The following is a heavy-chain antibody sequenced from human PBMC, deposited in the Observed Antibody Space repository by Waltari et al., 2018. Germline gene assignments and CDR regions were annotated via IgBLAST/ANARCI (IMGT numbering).Heavy chain of an antibody. J-gene: IGHJ6*02. D-gene: IGHD6-6*01. CDR3: ARDGLSNVGARAIPEGGMDV. CDR2: INGDGTPV. Sequence: EVQLVESGGGLVQPGGSLRLSCAASGFSFSDYEMNWVRQAPGKGLEWLSYINGDGTPVYYANAVQGRLTISRDNAKNSLYLQINSLRGEDTAVYYCARDGLSNVGARAIPEGGMDVWGQGTTVTVSS. V-gene: IGHV3-48*03. CDR1: GFSFSDYE.